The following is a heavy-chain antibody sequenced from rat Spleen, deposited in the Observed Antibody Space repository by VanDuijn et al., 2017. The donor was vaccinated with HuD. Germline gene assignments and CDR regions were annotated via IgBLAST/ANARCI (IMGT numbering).Heavy chain of an antibody. CDR1: GFSLTSNG. D-gene: IGHD1-4*01. Sequence: QVQLKESGPGLVQPSQTLSLTCTVSGFSLTSNGVSWVRQPPGKGREWMGVIWSNRGTDYNSAIKSRLSISRDTSKSQVFLKMNSLQTEDTAMYFCAELPGLTSFDYWGQGVMVTVSS. J-gene: IGHJ2*01. V-gene: IGHV2-47*01. CDR3: AELPGLTSFDY. CDR2: IWSNRGT.